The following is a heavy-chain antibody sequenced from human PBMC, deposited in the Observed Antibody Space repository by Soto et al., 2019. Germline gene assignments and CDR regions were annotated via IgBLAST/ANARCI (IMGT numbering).Heavy chain of an antibody. D-gene: IGHD3-22*01. CDR1: GDTFSSYA. J-gene: IGHJ4*02. Sequence: QVQLVQSGAEVKKPGSSVKVSCKASGDTFSSYAINWVRQAPGQGLEWMGGIIPMFGTANYAQKFKGRVTITAGERTSTVYMELSSLRSEDTAVYYCARVGPAHYYDRSGYYSPLDYWGQGTLVTVSS. CDR3: ARVGPAHYYDRSGYYSPLDY. V-gene: IGHV1-69*01. CDR2: IIPMFGTA.